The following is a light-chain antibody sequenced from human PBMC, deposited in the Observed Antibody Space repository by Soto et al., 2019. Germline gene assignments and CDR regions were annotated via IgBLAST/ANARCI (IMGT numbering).Light chain of an antibody. CDR1: QSVSTSY. Sequence: EIVLTQSPGTLSLSPGERATLFCRASQSVSTSYLAWYQQRPGQAPRLLIYATSHRATGIPDRFRGSGSGTDFTLTINRLEPEDLAVYYCQQYGTPPLTFGGGTKVEIK. J-gene: IGKJ4*01. CDR3: QQYGTPPLT. V-gene: IGKV3-20*01. CDR2: ATS.